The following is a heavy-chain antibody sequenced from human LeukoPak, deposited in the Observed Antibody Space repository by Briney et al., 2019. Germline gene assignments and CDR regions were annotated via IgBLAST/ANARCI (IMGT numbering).Heavy chain of an antibody. CDR1: GGSFSGYY. J-gene: IGHJ5*02. CDR3: ARLYIGGYSRSTNYNWFDP. V-gene: IGHV4-34*01. CDR2: INHSGST. D-gene: IGHD6-13*01. Sequence: PSETLSLTCAVYGGSFSGYYWSWIRQPPGKGLEWIGEINHSGSTNYNPSIKSRVPISVDTSKKQSSLNLTSMTAADTAVYYCARLYIGGYSRSTNYNWFDPWGQGTLVTVSS.